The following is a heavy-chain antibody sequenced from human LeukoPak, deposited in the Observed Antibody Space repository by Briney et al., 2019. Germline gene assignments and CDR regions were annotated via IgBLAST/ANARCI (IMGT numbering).Heavy chain of an antibody. Sequence: SVKVSCKASGGTFSSYAISWVRQAPGQGLEWMGGIIPIFGTANYAQKFQGRVTITADESTSTAYMELSSLRSEDTAVYYCARDLSSWYLFDPWGQGTLVTVSS. CDR3: ARDLSSWYLFDP. CDR2: IIPIFGTA. V-gene: IGHV1-69*13. J-gene: IGHJ5*02. D-gene: IGHD6-13*01. CDR1: GGTFSSYA.